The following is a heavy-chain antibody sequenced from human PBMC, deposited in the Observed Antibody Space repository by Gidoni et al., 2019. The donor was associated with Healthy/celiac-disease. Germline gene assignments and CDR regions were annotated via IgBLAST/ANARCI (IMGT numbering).Heavy chain of an antibody. D-gene: IGHD1-26*01. J-gene: IGHJ4*02. CDR1: GFTVSSYA. Sequence: EVQLLESGGGLVQPGGSLRLSCAASGFTVSSYAITWVRQAPGKGLEWVSAISGSGGSTYYADSVKGRFTISRDNSKNTLYLQMNSLRAEDTAVYYCANRGVGRVLTAPEYWGQGTLVTVSS. CDR3: ANRGVGRVLTAPEY. V-gene: IGHV3-23*01. CDR2: ISGSGGST.